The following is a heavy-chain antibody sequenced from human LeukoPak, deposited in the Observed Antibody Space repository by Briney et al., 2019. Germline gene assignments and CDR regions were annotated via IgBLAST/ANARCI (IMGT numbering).Heavy chain of an antibody. CDR2: ISSSGSTI. CDR3: ARNPRGYSYASYYYYGMDV. CDR1: GGSFSGYY. V-gene: IGHV3-11*01. Sequence: LSLTCAVYGGSFSGYYWSWIRQAPGKGLEWVSYISSSGSTIYYADSVKGRFTISRDNAKNSLYLQMNSLRAEDTAVYYCARNPRGYSYASYYYYGMDVWGQGTTVTVSS. D-gene: IGHD5-18*01. J-gene: IGHJ6*02.